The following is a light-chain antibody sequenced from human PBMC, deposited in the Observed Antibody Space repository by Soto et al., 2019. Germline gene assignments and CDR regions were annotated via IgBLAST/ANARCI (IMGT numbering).Light chain of an antibody. CDR1: SSNIGINS. CDR2: NSY. V-gene: IGLV1-44*01. Sequence: QSALTQPPSASGTPEERVTISCSGGSSNIGINSVTWYQHLPGTAPKLLIYNSYQRPSGVPDRFSGSKSGTSASLAISGLQPDDDADYYCASWDDSLKALLFGGGTKLTVL. J-gene: IGLJ3*02. CDR3: ASWDDSLKALL.